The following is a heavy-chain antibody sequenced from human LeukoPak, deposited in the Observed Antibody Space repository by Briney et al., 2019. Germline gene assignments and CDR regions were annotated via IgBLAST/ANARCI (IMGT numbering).Heavy chain of an antibody. CDR1: GGSISSSRYY. Sequence: SETLSLTCTVSGGSISSSRYYWGWIRQPPGKGLEWVGYIYYSGSTYYNPSLKSRVTMSVDTSKNQFSLKLNSVTAVDTAVYYCATYSNYGRFDYWGQGTLVTVSS. J-gene: IGHJ4*02. D-gene: IGHD4-11*01. V-gene: IGHV4-39*07. CDR2: IYYSGST. CDR3: ATYSNYGRFDY.